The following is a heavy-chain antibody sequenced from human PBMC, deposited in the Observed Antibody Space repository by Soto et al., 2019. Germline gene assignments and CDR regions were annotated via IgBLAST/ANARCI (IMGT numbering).Heavy chain of an antibody. V-gene: IGHV3-11*06. J-gene: IGHJ5*02. CDR2: ISSSSSYT. CDR1: GFTFSDYY. CDR3: ARAIVVVPAANWFDP. Sequence: PGGSLRLSCAASGFTFSDYYMSWIRQAPGKGLEWVSYISSSSSYTNYADSVKGRFTISRDNAKNSLYLQMNSLRAEDTAVYYCARAIVVVPAANWFDPWGQGTLVTVSS. D-gene: IGHD2-2*01.